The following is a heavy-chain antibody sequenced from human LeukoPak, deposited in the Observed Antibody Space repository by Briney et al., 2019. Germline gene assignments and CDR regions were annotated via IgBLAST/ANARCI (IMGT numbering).Heavy chain of an antibody. CDR3: AKAPASLLWFGRRDFDY. J-gene: IGHJ4*02. V-gene: IGHV3-23*01. CDR2: ISGSGGST. D-gene: IGHD3-10*01. CDR1: GFTFDDYA. Sequence: GGSLRLSCAASGFTFDDYAMHWVRQAPGKGLEWVSAISGSGGSTYYADSVKGRFTISRDNSKNTLYLQMNSLRAEDTAVYYCAKAPASLLWFGRRDFDYWGQGTLVTVSS.